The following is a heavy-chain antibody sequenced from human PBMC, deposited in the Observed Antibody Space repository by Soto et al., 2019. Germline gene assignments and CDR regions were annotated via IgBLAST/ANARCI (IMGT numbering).Heavy chain of an antibody. D-gene: IGHD3-10*01. CDR1: GFSLTTGRMG. CDR2: IFSDAEG. J-gene: IGHJ6*02. CDR3: VRMNAESYSSYYAMDV. V-gene: IGHV2-26*01. Sequence: SGPTLVNPTETLTLTCNVSGFSLTTGRMGVSWIRQPPGKALEWLAHIFSDAEGSYSRSLQGRLTVSKVGSGSHVVLTMTNMDPVDTGTYFCVRMNAESYSSYYAMDVWGQGTTVTVSS.